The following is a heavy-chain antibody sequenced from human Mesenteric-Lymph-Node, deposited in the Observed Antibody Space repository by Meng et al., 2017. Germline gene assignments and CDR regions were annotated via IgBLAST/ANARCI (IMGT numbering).Heavy chain of an antibody. V-gene: IGHV3-74*01. CDR3: AREEIEPDYYDSSGPSEYGMDV. J-gene: IGHJ6*02. CDR1: GFTFSSYW. D-gene: IGHD3-22*01. CDR2: INSDGSST. Sequence: GESLKIPCAAPGFTFSSYWMHWVRRAPGKGLVWVSRINSDGSSTGYADSVTGRFTISRDNAKNTLYLQMNSLRAEDTAVYYCAREEIEPDYYDSSGPSEYGMDVWGQGTTVTVSS.